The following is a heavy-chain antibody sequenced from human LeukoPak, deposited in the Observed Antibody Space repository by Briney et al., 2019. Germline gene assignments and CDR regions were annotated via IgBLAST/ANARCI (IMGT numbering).Heavy chain of an antibody. V-gene: IGHV4-34*01. J-gene: IGHJ4*02. CDR1: GGSFSGYY. CDR2: IYYSGST. D-gene: IGHD3-9*01. Sequence: SETLSLTCAVYGGSFSGYYWSWIRQPPGKGLEWIGSIYYSGSTYYNPSLKSRVTISVDTSKNQFSLKLSSVTAADTAVYYCASSLYYGILTPGYWGQGTLVTVSS. CDR3: ASSLYYGILTPGY.